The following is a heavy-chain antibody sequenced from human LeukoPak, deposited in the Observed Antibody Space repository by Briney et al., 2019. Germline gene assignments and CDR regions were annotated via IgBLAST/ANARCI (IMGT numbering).Heavy chain of an antibody. D-gene: IGHD3-22*01. CDR2: LSGSGGNT. CDR1: GFTFSNYG. J-gene: IGHJ4*02. Sequence: GGSLRPSCAASGFTFSNYGMSWVRQAPGKGLEWVSSLSGSGGNTHYADSVKGRFTISRDYSKNTLYLQMNSLRADDTAIYYCAKDRNYDSSGYSNFDYWGQGTLVTVFS. CDR3: AKDRNYDSSGYSNFDY. V-gene: IGHV3-23*01.